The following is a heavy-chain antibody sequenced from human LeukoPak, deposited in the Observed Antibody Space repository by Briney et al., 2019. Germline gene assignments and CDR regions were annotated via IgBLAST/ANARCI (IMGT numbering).Heavy chain of an antibody. CDR3: AKAPVGHCSGGSCYPFDY. D-gene: IGHD2-15*01. CDR2: ISGSGGST. J-gene: IGHJ4*02. Sequence: GGSLRLSCAASGFTFNNYAMSWVRQAPGKGLEWVSAISGSGGSTYYADSVKGRFTISRDNSKNTLYLQMNSLRAEDTAVYYCAKAPVGHCSGGSCYPFDYWGQGTLVTVSS. CDR1: GFTFNNYA. V-gene: IGHV3-23*01.